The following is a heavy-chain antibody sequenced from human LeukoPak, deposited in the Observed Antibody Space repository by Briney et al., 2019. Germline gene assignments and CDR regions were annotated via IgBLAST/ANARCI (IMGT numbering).Heavy chain of an antibody. CDR1: GYSISSGYY. CDR3: ARSAWEYFDY. V-gene: IGHV4-38-2*01. J-gene: IGHJ4*02. Sequence: SETLSLTCAVSGYSISSGYYWGWIRQPPGKGLEWIGSIYHSGSTYYNPSLKSRVTISVDTSKNQFSLRLSSVTAADTAVYYCARSAWEYFDYWGQGTLVTVSS. D-gene: IGHD1-26*01. CDR2: IYHSGST.